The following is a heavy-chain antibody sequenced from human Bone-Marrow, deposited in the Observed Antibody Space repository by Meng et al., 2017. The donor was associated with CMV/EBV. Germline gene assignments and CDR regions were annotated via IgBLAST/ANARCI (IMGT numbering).Heavy chain of an antibody. CDR2: INPSGGST. V-gene: IGHV1-46*01. CDR1: GYTFTSYY. D-gene: IGHD1-7*01. Sequence: SVKVSFKASGYTFTSYYMHWVRQAPGQGLEWMGIINPSGGSTSYAQKFQGRVTMTRDTSTSTVYMELSSLRSEDTAGYYCARGPLRTYGWFDPCGQGTLVTVSS. J-gene: IGHJ5*02. CDR3: ARGPLRTYGWFDP.